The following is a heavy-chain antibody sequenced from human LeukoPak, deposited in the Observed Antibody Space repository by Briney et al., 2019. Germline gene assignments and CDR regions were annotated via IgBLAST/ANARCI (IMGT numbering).Heavy chain of an antibody. CDR2: VNPHSGGT. V-gene: IGHV1-2*06. D-gene: IGHD1-26*01. J-gene: IGHJ4*02. Sequence: ASVKVSCKASGYTFTGYYMHWVRQAPGQGLEWMGRVNPHSGGTNHAQKFQGRLTMTRDTSISTAYMELSRLRSDDTALYYCATGINSGSYYYFDYRGQGTLVTVSS. CDR1: GYTFTGYY. CDR3: ATGINSGSYYYFDY.